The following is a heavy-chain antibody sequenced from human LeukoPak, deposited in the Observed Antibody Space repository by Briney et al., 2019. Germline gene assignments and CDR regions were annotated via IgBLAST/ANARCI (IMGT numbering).Heavy chain of an antibody. D-gene: IGHD3-10*01. CDR3: ARGPPLVRGEHGVGYYYYGMDV. V-gene: IGHV1-69*01. Sequence: ASVKVSCKASGGTFSSYAISWVRQAPGQGLEWMGGIIPIFGTANYAQKFQGRVTITADESTSTAYMELSSLRSEDTAVYYCARGPPLVRGEHGVGYYYYGMDVWGQGTTVTVSS. J-gene: IGHJ6*02. CDR2: IIPIFGTA. CDR1: GGTFSSYA.